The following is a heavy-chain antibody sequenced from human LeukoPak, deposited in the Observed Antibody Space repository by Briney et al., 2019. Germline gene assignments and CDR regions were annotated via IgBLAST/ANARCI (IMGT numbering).Heavy chain of an antibody. CDR3: AKSKVLMVYAIDY. Sequence: GGSLRLSCAASGFTFSSHSMSWVRQAPGKGLEWVSAISGSGGSTYYADSVKGRFTISRDNSKNTLYLQMSSLRAEDTAVYYCAKSKVLMVYAIDYWGQGTLVTVSS. CDR1: GFTFSSHS. D-gene: IGHD2-8*01. CDR2: ISGSGGST. J-gene: IGHJ4*02. V-gene: IGHV3-23*01.